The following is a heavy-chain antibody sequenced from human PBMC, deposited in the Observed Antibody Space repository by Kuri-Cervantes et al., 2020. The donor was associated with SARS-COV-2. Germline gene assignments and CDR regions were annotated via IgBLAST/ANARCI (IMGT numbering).Heavy chain of an antibody. D-gene: IGHD3-22*01. V-gene: IGHV3-21*01. J-gene: IGHJ6*03. CDR1: GFTFSAYT. CDR2: ITRSSVYI. Sequence: GGSLRLSCVASGFTFSAYTLNWVRQAPGKGLEWVSSITRSSVYISYADSLKGRFTISRDNAKNSLYLQMNSLRAEDTAVYFCAREGYYDSSGNYAATGMDVWGKGTTVTVSS. CDR3: AREGYYDSSGNYAATGMDV.